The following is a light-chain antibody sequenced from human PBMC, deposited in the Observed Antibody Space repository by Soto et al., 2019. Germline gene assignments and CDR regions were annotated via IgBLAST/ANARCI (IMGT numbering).Light chain of an antibody. V-gene: IGKV3-20*01. J-gene: IGKJ4*01. CDR2: GAS. CDR1: QSVSNNY. CDR3: QPYGSSPLT. Sequence: EIVLTQSPGTLSLSPGERATLSCRASQSVSNNYLAWYQQKPGQAPRLLIYGASSRATGIPDRFSGSGSGTDFTLTISILEPEDFAVYYCQPYGSSPLTFGGGTKVEIK.